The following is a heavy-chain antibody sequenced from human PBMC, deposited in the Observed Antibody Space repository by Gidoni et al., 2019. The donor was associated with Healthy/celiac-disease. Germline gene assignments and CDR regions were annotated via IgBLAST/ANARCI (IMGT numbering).Heavy chain of an antibody. CDR3: AKVAGDIVVVPAAFEGYYYGMDV. V-gene: IGHV3-23*04. CDR2: ISGSGGST. D-gene: IGHD2-2*01. J-gene: IGHJ6*02. CDR1: GFTFSSYA. Sequence: EVQLVESGGGLVQPGGSLRLSCAASGFTFSSYAMSWVLQAPGKGLEWVSAISGSGGSTYYADSVKGRFTISRDNSKNTLYLQMNSLRAEDTAVYYCAKVAGDIVVVPAAFEGYYYGMDVWGQGTTVTVSS.